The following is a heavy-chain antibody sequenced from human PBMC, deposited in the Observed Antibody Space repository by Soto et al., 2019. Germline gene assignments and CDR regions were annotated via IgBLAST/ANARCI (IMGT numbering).Heavy chain of an antibody. V-gene: IGHV4-31*03. J-gene: IGHJ6*03. CDR3: ARVSCYYYYHMDV. CDR2: IYYSGST. D-gene: IGHD6-6*01. CDR1: GGSISSGGYY. Sequence: QVQLQESGPGLVKPSQTLSLTCTVSGGSISSGGYYWSWIRQHPGKGLEWIGYIYYSGSTYYNPSLKSRVTMSVATSKTHFSLKLSSLTAADPAVYYCARVSCYYYYHMDVWGKGTTVTVSS.